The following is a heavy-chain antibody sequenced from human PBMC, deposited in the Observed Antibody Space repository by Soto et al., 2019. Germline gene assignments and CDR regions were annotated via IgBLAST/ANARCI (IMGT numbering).Heavy chain of an antibody. Sequence: EVQLLESGGGLVQPGGSLRLSCAASGFTFGSYAMSWVRQAPGKGLEWVSAISGSGGSTYYADSVKGRFTISRDNSKNTLYLQMNSQRAEDTAVYYCAKELDLRELSLHRGGAFDIWGQGPMVTVSS. CDR1: GFTFGSYA. V-gene: IGHV3-23*01. D-gene: IGHD3-16*02. J-gene: IGHJ3*02. CDR2: ISGSGGST. CDR3: AKELDLRELSLHRGGAFDI.